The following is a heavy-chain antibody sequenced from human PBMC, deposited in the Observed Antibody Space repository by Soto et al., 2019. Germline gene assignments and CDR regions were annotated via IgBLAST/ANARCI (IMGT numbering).Heavy chain of an antibody. CDR2: ILVDGRT. CDR1: GFICSSYD. D-gene: IGHD2-8*02. CDR3: AKATATGGGAFDI. Sequence: GALRLSCAASGFICSSYDMSWVRQAPGKGLEWVSTILVDGRTFYVDSVKGRFTISRDSSQNTVYLQMNSLTAGGTALYYCAKATATGGGAFDICGQGTMVTVSS. V-gene: IGHV3-23*01. J-gene: IGHJ3*02.